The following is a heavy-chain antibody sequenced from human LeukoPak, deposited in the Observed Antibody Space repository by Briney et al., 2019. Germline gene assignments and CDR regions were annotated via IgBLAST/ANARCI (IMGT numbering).Heavy chain of an antibody. CDR3: AGADSSWAAFDY. CDR1: GGSISSYY. J-gene: IGHJ4*02. Sequence: SETLSLTCTVSGGSISSYYWSWIRQPPGKGLEWIGYIYYSGSTNYNPSLKSRVTISVDTSKNQFSLKLSSVTAADTAVYYCAGADSSWAAFDYWGQGTLVTVSS. CDR2: IYYSGST. V-gene: IGHV4-59*01. D-gene: IGHD3-22*01.